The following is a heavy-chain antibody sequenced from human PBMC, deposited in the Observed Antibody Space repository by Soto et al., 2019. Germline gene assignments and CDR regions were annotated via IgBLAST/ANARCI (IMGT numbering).Heavy chain of an antibody. CDR2: IDWHDDK. CDR1: GFSLSTIGMC. Sequence: SGPTLVNPTHTLALTLTFSGFSLSTIGMCVGWVRQPPGNALEWLSLIDWHDDKYYRTSLNTRLTISKDTSKNHVVLTMSNMQLVDAANYYCARIPVAAVVLYGLDVWGQGRTFAV. CDR3: ARIPVAAVVLYGLDV. V-gene: IGHV2-70*13. D-gene: IGHD6-13*01. J-gene: IGHJ6*02.